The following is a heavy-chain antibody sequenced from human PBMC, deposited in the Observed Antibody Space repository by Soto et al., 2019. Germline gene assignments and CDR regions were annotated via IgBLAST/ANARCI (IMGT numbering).Heavy chain of an antibody. CDR1: GYTFTDYY. J-gene: IGHJ4*02. CDR3: ARNYDPPH. V-gene: IGHV1-2*02. Sequence: AASVKVSCKASGYTFTDYYIYWVRQAPGQGLEWMGWINPNSGGTNYAQKFQGRVTMTRDTSISTAYMELSRLRSDDTAVYYCARNYDPPHWGQGTLVTVSS. CDR2: INPNSGGT. D-gene: IGHD3-16*01.